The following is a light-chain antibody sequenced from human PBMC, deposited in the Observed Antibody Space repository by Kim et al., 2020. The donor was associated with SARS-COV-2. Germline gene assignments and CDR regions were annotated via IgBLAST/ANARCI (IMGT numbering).Light chain of an antibody. CDR1: SSDVGGYNY. CDR2: DVS. V-gene: IGLV2-14*01. J-gene: IGLJ1*01. CDR3: SSYTSSNSYV. Sequence: QSALTQPASVSGSPGQSITISCTGTSSDVGGYNYVSWYQQHPGKAPKLMTYDVSKRPSGVSNRFSGSKSGNTASPTISGLQAEDEADYYCSSYTSSNSYVFGTGTKVTVL.